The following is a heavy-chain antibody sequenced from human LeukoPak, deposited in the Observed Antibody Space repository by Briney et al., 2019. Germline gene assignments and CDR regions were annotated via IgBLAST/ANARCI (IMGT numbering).Heavy chain of an antibody. V-gene: IGHV4-59*12. D-gene: IGHD3-3*01. CDR3: ARGEVLRFLEWFDY. CDR1: GGSMINNY. Sequence: PSETLSLTCTVSGGSMINNYWSWIRQPPGKGLEWIGYIYQTGDSNHNPSLKSRVTMSVDTSKNQFSLKLSSVTAADTAVYYCARGEVLRFLEWFDYWGQGTLVTVSS. CDR2: IYQTGDS. J-gene: IGHJ4*02.